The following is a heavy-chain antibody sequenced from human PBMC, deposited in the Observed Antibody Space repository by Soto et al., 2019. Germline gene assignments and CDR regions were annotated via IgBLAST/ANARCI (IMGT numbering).Heavy chain of an antibody. CDR2: IYHSGST. J-gene: IGHJ4*02. D-gene: IGHD3-10*01. CDR1: GGSISSGGYY. Sequence: PSETLCLTCTVSGGSISSGGYYWSWIRQHPGKGLEWIGYIYHSGSTYYNPSLKSRVTISVDRSKNQFSLKLSSVTAADTAVYYCARLATMVLGYFDYWGQGTLVTVSS. CDR3: ARLATMVLGYFDY. V-gene: IGHV4-30-2*01.